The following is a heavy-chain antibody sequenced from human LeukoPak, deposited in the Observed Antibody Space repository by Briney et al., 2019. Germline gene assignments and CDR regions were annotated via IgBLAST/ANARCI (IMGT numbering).Heavy chain of an antibody. CDR2: INPNSGGT. J-gene: IGHJ4*02. D-gene: IGHD6-19*01. Sequence: GASVKVSCKASGYTFTGYYMHWVRQAPGQGLEWMGWINPNSGGTNYAQKFQGWVTMTRDTSISTAYMELSRLRSDDAAVYYCARSRYPGSSGRYNYRGQGTLVTVSS. V-gene: IGHV1-2*04. CDR3: ARSRYPGSSGRYNY. CDR1: GYTFTGYY.